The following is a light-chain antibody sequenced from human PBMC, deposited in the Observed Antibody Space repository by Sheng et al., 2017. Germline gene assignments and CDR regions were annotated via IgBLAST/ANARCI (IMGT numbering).Light chain of an antibody. CDR2: AAS. CDR3: QQANTFPLT. J-gene: IGKJ4*01. CDR1: QAVSNN. V-gene: IGKV1-12*01. Sequence: DIQMTQSPSSVSASVGDRVTITCRASQAVSNNVAWYQQRPGKAPKLLIYAASSLHGGVPSRFIGSGSGPDFTLTISSLQPEDFATYYCQQANTFPLTFGGGDQNRAQT.